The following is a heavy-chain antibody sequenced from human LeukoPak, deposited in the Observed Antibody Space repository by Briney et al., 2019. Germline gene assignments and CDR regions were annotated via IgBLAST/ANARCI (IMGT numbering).Heavy chain of an antibody. CDR3: ARWFGDQTHLPLDY. CDR2: FDPEDGET. V-gene: IGHV1-24*01. J-gene: IGHJ4*02. CDR1: GYTLTELS. D-gene: IGHD3-10*01. Sequence: ASVKVSCKVSGYTLTELSMHWVRQAPGKGLEWMGGFDPEDGETIYAQKFQGRVTMTEDTSTDTAYMELSSLRSEDTAVYYCARWFGDQTHLPLDYWGQGTLVTVSS.